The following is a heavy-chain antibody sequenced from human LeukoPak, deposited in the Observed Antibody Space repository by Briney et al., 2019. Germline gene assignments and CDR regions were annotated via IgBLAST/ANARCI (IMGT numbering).Heavy chain of an antibody. J-gene: IGHJ6*03. CDR3: ARAGSGRYYYYMDV. Sequence: ASVKVSCKASGYTFAIYGISWVRQAPGQGLEWMGWTSSDNGYTNYAQKFQGRVTMTTDTSTNTAYMELRSLRSDDTAVYYCARAGSGRYYYYMDVWGKGTTVTVSS. D-gene: IGHD3-10*01. CDR1: GYTFAIYG. CDR2: TSSDNGYT. V-gene: IGHV1-18*04.